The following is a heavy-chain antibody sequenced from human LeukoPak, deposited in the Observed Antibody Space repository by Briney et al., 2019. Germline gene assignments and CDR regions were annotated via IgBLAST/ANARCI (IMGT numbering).Heavy chain of an antibody. CDR2: IIPIFGTA. V-gene: IGHV1-69*06. Sequence: SVKVSCKASGGTFSSYGISWVRQAPGQGLEWMGGIIPIFGTANYAQKFQGRVTMTEDTSTDTAYMELSSLRSEDTAVYFCAIGLYTYGWDYYFDYWGQGTLVTVSP. J-gene: IGHJ4*02. CDR3: AIGLYTYGWDYYFDY. CDR1: GGTFSSYG. D-gene: IGHD3-10*01.